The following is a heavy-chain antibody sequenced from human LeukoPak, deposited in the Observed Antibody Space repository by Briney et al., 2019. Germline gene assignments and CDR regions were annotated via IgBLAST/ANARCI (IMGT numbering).Heavy chain of an antibody. V-gene: IGHV1-69*06. CDR1: GGTFSTYV. D-gene: IGHD2-15*01. CDR2: IIPVFGTA. J-gene: IGHJ6*03. CDR3: AINQAGYCGGGSCYRHEFYYMDV. Sequence: GASVKVSCKASGGTFSTYVISWVRQAPGQGLEWMGGIIPVFGTANYAEKFQDRVTITADKSTSTAYMDLSRLSSEDTEMYYCAINQAGYCGGGSCYRHEFYYMDVWGKGTSVTVSS.